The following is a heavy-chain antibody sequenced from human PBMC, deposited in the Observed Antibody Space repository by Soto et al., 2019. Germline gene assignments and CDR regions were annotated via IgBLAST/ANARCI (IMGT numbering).Heavy chain of an antibody. CDR3: VQTTGWPGFDF. CDR1: GFAVSSKY. Sequence: EVQLVESGGGLIQPGGSLRLSCAASGFAVSSKYMTWVRQAPGKGLEWVSVIYGGGTTYYADSVKGRFTISRDTSKNTLYLDMNSLRAEDTAVYYCVQTTGWPGFDFWGQGTLVTVSS. CDR2: IYGGGTT. V-gene: IGHV3-53*01. D-gene: IGHD6-19*01. J-gene: IGHJ4*02.